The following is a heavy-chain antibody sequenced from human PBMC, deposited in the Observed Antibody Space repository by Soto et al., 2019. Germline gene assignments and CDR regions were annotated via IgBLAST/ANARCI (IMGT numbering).Heavy chain of an antibody. CDR2: IIPIFGTA. Sequence: QVPLVQSGAEVKKPGSSVKVSCKASGGTFSSYAISWVRQAPGQGLEWMGGIIPIFGTANYAQKFQGRVTITADESTGHGVKEVGRPRTWDPGGVFCGENRGGGYYDYWGQGTLVTVSS. CDR1: GGTFSSYA. CDR3: GENRGGGYYDY. D-gene: IGHD3-10*01. J-gene: IGHJ4*02. V-gene: IGHV1-69*01.